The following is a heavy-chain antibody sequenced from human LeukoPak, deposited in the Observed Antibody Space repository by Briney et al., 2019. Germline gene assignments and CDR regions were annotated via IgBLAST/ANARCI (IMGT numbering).Heavy chain of an antibody. V-gene: IGHV3-21*01. CDR1: GFTFSSYS. J-gene: IGHJ1*01. CDR2: ISSSSSYI. Sequence: GGSLRLSCAASGFTFSSYSMNWVRQAPGKGLEWVSSISSSSSYIYYADSVEGRFTIPRDNAKNSLYLQMNSLRAEDTAVYYCARVLHYDSSGYLVWGQGTLVTVSS. D-gene: IGHD3-22*01. CDR3: ARVLHYDSSGYLV.